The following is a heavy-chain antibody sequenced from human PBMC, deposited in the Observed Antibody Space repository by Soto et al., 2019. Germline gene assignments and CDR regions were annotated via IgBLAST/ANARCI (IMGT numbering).Heavy chain of an antibody. V-gene: IGHV3-30*18. J-gene: IGHJ2*01. CDR2: ISHDGSNK. CDR3: AKWFEVANTRYFDL. Sequence: ESGGGVVQPGGSLRLSCAASGFTFSSYDIHWVRQAPGKGLEWVAVISHDGSNKNYVGSVKGRFTISRDNSRNTVYLQMNSLRAEDTAVYYCAKWFEVANTRYFDLWGRGTLVTVSS. D-gene: IGHD5-12*01. CDR1: GFTFSSYD.